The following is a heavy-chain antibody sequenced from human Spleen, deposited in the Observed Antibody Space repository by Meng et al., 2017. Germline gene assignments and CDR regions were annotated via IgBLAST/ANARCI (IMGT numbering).Heavy chain of an antibody. CDR2: ISYDGSNK. CDR3: ARDVAGRGGY. Sequence: GESLKISCAASGFTFSNYAMHWVRQAPGKGLEWVALISYDGSNKYYTDSVRGRFTISRDNSKNTLYLQMNSLRGEDTAVYYCARDVAGRGGYWGQGTLVTVSS. D-gene: IGHD1-26*01. CDR1: GFTFSNYA. V-gene: IGHV3-30*04. J-gene: IGHJ4*02.